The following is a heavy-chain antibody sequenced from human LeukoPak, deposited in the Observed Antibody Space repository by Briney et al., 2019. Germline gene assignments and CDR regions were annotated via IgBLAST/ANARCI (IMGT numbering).Heavy chain of an antibody. Sequence: PGGSLRLSCAASGFTFSSYWMDWARQAPGKGLVWVSRIDRDGTITNSAHSVKRRFTTSRDNAKNTLYPQMNSLRAEDTAVYYCARGYSYDRSGRRIFDYWGQGTLVTVSS. J-gene: IGHJ4*02. CDR2: IDRDGTIT. V-gene: IGHV3-74*01. D-gene: IGHD3-22*01. CDR1: GFTFSSYW. CDR3: ARGYSYDRSGRRIFDY.